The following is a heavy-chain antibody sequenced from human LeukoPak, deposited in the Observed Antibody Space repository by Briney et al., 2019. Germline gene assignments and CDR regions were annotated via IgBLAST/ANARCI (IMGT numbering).Heavy chain of an antibody. D-gene: IGHD6-19*01. V-gene: IGHV3-9*01. Sequence: GGSLRLSCAGSGFIFNNYAMHWVRQPPGKGLEGVSGISWNSGSIDYADSVKGRFTTSRDNAKNSLYLQMKSLRVEDTAFYYCAKDNRRHYTSGPNPDSLHWGQGALVTVSS. CDR3: AKDNRRHYTSGPNPDSLH. CDR1: GFIFNNYA. CDR2: ISWNSGSI. J-gene: IGHJ4*02.